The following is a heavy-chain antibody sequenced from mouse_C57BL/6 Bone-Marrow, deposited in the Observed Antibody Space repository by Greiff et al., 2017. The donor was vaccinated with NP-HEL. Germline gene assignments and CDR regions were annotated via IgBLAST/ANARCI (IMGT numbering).Heavy chain of an antibody. CDR2: IYPGSGST. D-gene: IGHD2-2*01. CDR3: ARCGYGYDDWFAY. Sequence: QVQLQQPGAELVKPGASVKMSCKASGYTFTSYWITWVKQRPGQGLEWIGDIYPGSGSTNYNEKFKSKATLTVDTSSSTAYMQLSSLTSEDSAVYYCARCGYGYDDWFAYWGQGTLVTVSA. CDR1: GYTFTSYW. J-gene: IGHJ3*01. V-gene: IGHV1-55*01.